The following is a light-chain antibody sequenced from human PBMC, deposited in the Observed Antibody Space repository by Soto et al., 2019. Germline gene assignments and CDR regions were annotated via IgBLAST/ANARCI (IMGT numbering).Light chain of an antibody. CDR3: AAWDDSLNGVV. CDR1: RSNVGGNT. J-gene: IGLJ2*01. Sequence: QPVLTQPPSASGTPGQRVTISCSGSRSNVGGNTVNWYQQMPGMAPKLLIQTNNQRPSGVPDRFSGSKSGTSGSLAISGLQSEDEADYYCAAWDDSLNGVVFGGGTKLTVL. CDR2: TNN. V-gene: IGLV1-44*01.